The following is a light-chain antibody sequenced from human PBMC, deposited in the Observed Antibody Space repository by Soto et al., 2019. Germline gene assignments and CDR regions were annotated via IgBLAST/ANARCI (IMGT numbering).Light chain of an antibody. CDR3: AAWDDSLNAVV. V-gene: IGLV1-36*01. CDR2: YDR. CDR1: SSNIGNNA. J-gene: IGLJ2*01. Sequence: QSVLTQPPSVSEAPRQRVTISCSGSSSNIGNNAVTWYQHLPGKAPKLLIYYDRLLPSGVSDRFSGSKSGTSASLAISGLQSEDEADYYCAAWDDSLNAVVFGGGTKLTGL.